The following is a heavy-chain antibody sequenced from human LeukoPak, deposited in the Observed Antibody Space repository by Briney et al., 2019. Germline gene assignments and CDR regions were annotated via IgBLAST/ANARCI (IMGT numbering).Heavy chain of an antibody. J-gene: IGHJ4*02. D-gene: IGHD2-21*02. V-gene: IGHV3-7*01. Sequence: GGSLRLSCSASGFTFSSYRMSWVPQAPGRGLEWGANIKQDGSEKYCVDSVKGRFTISRDNAKNSLYLQMNSLRAGDTAVYYWARDIDCEDYWGQGTLVTVSS. CDR2: IKQDGSEK. CDR3: ARDIDCEDY. CDR1: GFTFSSYR.